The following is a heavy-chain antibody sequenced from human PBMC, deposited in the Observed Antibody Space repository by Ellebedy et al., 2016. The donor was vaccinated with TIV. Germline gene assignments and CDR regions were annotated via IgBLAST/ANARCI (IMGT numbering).Heavy chain of an antibody. V-gene: IGHV4-34*01. Sequence: SETLSLTCAVYGGSFSGYYWSWIRQPPGKGLEWIGEINHSGSTNYKPSLKSRVTISVDTSKNQFSLKLSSVTAADTAVYYCARGQSLWFGELSLFDYWGQGTLVTVSS. D-gene: IGHD3-10*01. J-gene: IGHJ4*02. CDR3: ARGQSLWFGELSLFDY. CDR1: GGSFSGYY. CDR2: INHSGST.